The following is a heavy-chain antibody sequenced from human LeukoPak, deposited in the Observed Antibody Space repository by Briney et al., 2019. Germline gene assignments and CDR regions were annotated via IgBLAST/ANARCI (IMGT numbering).Heavy chain of an antibody. Sequence: GASVKVSCKASGYTFTGYYMHWVRQAPGQGREWMGWINPNSGGTNYAQKFQGRVTMTRDTSISTAYMELSRLRSDDTAVYYCARDRGDFWSGYLYYYYGMDVWGQGTTVTVSS. D-gene: IGHD3-3*01. CDR1: GYTFTGYY. CDR3: ARDRGDFWSGYLYYYYGMDV. CDR2: INPNSGGT. V-gene: IGHV1-2*02. J-gene: IGHJ6*02.